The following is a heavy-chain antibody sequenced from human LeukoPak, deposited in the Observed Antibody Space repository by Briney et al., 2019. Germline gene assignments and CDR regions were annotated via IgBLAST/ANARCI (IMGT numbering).Heavy chain of an antibody. CDR3: AKRFGESPAGGFDI. V-gene: IGHV3-64*02. CDR2: ISSDGGST. CDR1: GFTFSNYA. J-gene: IGHJ3*02. Sequence: GGSLRLSCAASGFTFSNYAMHWVRQAPGKGLEYISSISSDGGSTYYADYVKGRFTISRDNSKNTLYLQMGRLRAEDMAVYYCAKRFGESPAGGFDIWGQGTMVTVSS. D-gene: IGHD3-10*01.